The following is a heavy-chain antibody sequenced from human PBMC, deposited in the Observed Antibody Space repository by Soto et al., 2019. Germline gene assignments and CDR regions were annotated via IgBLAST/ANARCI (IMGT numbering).Heavy chain of an antibody. CDR1: GGSISSYH. CDR2: IYTSGST. CDR3: ARDYDSSGTFDY. V-gene: IGHV4-4*07. D-gene: IGHD3-22*01. Sequence: PSETLSLTCTVSGGSISSYHWSWILQPAGKGLEWIGRIYTSGSTNYYPSLKSRVTMSVDTSKNQFSLKLSSVTAADTAVYYCARDYDSSGTFDYWGQGTLVTVSS. J-gene: IGHJ4*02.